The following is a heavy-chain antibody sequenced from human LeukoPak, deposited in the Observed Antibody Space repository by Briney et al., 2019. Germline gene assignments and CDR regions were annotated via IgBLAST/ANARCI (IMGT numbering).Heavy chain of an antibody. D-gene: IGHD3-10*01. Sequence: GGSLRLSCAASGFTFSSYEMNWVRQAPGKGLEWVSYISSSGSTIYYADSVKGRFTISRDNAKNSLYLQMNSLRAEDTAVYYCARDGSGSYCNPTTFSDYWGQGTLVTVSS. J-gene: IGHJ4*02. CDR1: GFTFSSYE. CDR3: ARDGSGSYCNPTTFSDY. V-gene: IGHV3-48*03. CDR2: ISSSGSTI.